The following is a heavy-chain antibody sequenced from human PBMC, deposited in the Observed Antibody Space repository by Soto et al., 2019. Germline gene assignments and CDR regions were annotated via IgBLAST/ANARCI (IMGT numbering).Heavy chain of an antibody. J-gene: IGHJ6*02. CDR2: IYYSGST. Sequence: PWETLSLTCTVSGGSISSGGYYWSWIRQHPGKGLEWIGYIYYSGSTYYNPSLKSRVTISVDTSKNQFSLKLSSVTAADTAVYYCARDPRSTRGGGTELRYYYYGTHVCGQGTTATVYS. CDR1: GGSISSGGYY. CDR3: ARDPRSTRGGGTELRYYYYGTHV. D-gene: IGHD2-15*01. V-gene: IGHV4-31*03.